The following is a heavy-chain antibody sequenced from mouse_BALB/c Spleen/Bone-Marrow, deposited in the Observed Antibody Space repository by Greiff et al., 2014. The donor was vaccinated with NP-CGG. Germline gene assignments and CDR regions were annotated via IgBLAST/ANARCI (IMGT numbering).Heavy chain of an antibody. D-gene: IGHD1-1*01. Sequence: QVQLKESGAELAKPGASVKMSCKASGYTFTSYWMHWVKQRPGQGLEWIGYINPSTGYTEYNQKFKDKATLTADKSSSTAYMQPSSLTSEDSAVYYCARQIPTVDYAMDYWGQGTSVTVSS. CDR3: ARQIPTVDYAMDY. CDR1: GYTFTSYW. CDR2: INPSTGYT. J-gene: IGHJ4*01. V-gene: IGHV1-7*01.